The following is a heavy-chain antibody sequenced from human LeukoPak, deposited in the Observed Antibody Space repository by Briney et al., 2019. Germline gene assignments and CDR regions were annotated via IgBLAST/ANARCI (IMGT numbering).Heavy chain of an antibody. CDR2: ISAYNGNT. V-gene: IGHV1-18*01. CDR1: GYTFTSYG. J-gene: IGHJ5*02. CDR3: ARDGTTGGHYDILTGPGGGNWFDP. D-gene: IGHD3-9*01. Sequence: GASVKVSCKASGYTFTSYGISWVRQAPGQGLEWMGWISAYNGNTNYAQKLQGRVTMTTDTSTSTAYMELRSLRSDDTAVYYCARDGTTGGHYDILTGPGGGNWFDPWGQGTLVTVSS.